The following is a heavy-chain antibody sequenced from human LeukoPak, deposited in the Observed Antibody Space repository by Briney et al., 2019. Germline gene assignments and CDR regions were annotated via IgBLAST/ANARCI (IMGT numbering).Heavy chain of an antibody. CDR1: GGSISSGGYY. CDR3: ATSGYDYDSSGYYYVSVFDY. V-gene: IGHV4-31*03. D-gene: IGHD3-22*01. Sequence: SETLSLTCTVSGGSISSGGYYWSWIRQHPGKGLEWIGYIYYSGSTYYNPSLKSRVTISIDTSKNQFSLKLSSVTAADTAVYYCATSGYDYDSSGYYYVSVFDYWGQGILVTVSS. CDR2: IYYSGST. J-gene: IGHJ4*02.